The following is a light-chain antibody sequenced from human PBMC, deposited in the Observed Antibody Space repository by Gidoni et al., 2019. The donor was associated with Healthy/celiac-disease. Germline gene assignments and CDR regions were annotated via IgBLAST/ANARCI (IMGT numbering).Light chain of an antibody. Sequence: SYVLTQPPSVSVVPGQTARITCGGNNIGSKSVHWYQKKPGQAPVLVVYDDSDRPPGIPERFSGSNSGNTATLTISRVEAGDEADYYCQVWDSSSDHLYVVFGGGTKLTVL. CDR1: NIGSKS. CDR2: DDS. CDR3: QVWDSSSDHLYVV. V-gene: IGLV3-21*02. J-gene: IGLJ2*01.